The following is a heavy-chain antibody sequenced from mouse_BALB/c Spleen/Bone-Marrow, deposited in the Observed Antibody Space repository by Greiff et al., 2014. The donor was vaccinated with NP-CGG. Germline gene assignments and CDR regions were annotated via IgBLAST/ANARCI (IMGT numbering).Heavy chain of an antibody. D-gene: IGHD2-14*01. CDR3: ARREVRREGYYFDY. CDR1: GYTFTIYW. CDR2: IAPGSGST. J-gene: IGHJ2*01. Sequence: DLVKPGASVKLSCKASGYTFTIYWINWIKQRPGQGLEWIGRIAPGSGSTYYNEMFKGKATLTVDTSSSTAYIQLSSLSSEDSAVYFCARREVRREGYYFDYWGQGTTLTVSS. V-gene: IGHV1S41*01.